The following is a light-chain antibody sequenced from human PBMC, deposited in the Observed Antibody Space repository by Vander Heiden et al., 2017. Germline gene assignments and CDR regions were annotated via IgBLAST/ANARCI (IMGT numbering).Light chain of an antibody. V-gene: IGLV2-14*01. Sequence: QFALTQPASVSGSPGPSITISCTGSSSAVGGYNYLSWYQQHPGKAPELMIYDDNDRPSGVSNRFSGSKSGSTASLTIAGLQAEDEADYYCSSYTSSSTLVFGGGTKLTVL. J-gene: IGLJ2*01. CDR3: SSYTSSSTLV. CDR2: DDN. CDR1: SSAVGGYNY.